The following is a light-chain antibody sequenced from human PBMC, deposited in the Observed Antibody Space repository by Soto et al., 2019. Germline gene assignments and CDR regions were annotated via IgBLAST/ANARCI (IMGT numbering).Light chain of an antibody. V-gene: IGKV2-28*01. CDR1: QSLLQTNGNTY. J-gene: IGKJ4*01. Sequence: DFVMTQSPLSLPVTPGEPASISCRSSQSLLQTNGNTYLDWYLQKPGQSPQLLISLGTNRASGVPDRFSGSGSGTDFTLKISRVEAEDVGVYYCMQALQTPFTFGGGTKVEIK. CDR3: MQALQTPFT. CDR2: LGT.